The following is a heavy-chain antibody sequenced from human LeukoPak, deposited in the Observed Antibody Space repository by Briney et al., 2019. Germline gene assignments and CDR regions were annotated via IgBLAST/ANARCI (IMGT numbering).Heavy chain of an antibody. J-gene: IGHJ4*02. CDR2: FSGSGYTT. CDR3: ATHCSSTSCYTRSDY. Sequence: GGSLRLSCAASGFTFNNYAMSWVRQAPGKGLEWVSGFSGSGYTTYYADSVKGRFTISRDDSKNTLYLQMNSLRAEDTAVYYCATHCSSTSCYTRSDYWGQGTLVTVSS. V-gene: IGHV3-23*01. CDR1: GFTFNNYA. D-gene: IGHD2-2*02.